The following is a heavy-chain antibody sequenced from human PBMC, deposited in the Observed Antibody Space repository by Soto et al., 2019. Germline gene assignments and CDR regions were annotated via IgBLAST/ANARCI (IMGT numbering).Heavy chain of an antibody. CDR2: ISYDGSNK. CDR3: AKDGRIAVAGGGVDY. J-gene: IGHJ4*02. CDR1: GFTFSSYG. D-gene: IGHD6-19*01. Sequence: PGGSLRLSCAASGFTFSSYGMHWVRQAPGKGLEWVAVISYDGSNKYYADSVKGRFTISRDNSKNTLYLQMNSLGAEDTAVYYCAKDGRIAVAGGGVDYWGQGTLVTVSS. V-gene: IGHV3-30*18.